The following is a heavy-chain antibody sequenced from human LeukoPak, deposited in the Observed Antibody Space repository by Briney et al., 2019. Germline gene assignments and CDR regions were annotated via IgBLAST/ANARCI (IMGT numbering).Heavy chain of an antibody. CDR3: ARDGVAVAGYYGMDV. J-gene: IGHJ6*02. V-gene: IGHV1-69*05. CDR2: IIPIFGTA. Sequence: GASVKVSCKASGGTFSSYAISWVRQAPGQGLEWMGGIIPIFGTANYAQKFQGRVTITRDTSASTAYMELSSLRSEDTAVYYCARDGVAVAGYYGMDVWGQGTTVTVSS. CDR1: GGTFSSYA. D-gene: IGHD6-19*01.